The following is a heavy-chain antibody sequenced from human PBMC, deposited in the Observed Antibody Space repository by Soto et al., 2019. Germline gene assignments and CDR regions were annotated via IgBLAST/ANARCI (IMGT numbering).Heavy chain of an antibody. Sequence: EVQLVESGGGLVEPGGSLRLSCAASGFTFTNVWMTWVRQAPGKGLEWVGRIKRKIDDGTTDYAAPVKGRFTISRDDAKSTLYLQMNNRKTEDTAVYYCTTDHYCSSTTCPGAFDMWGQGTMVTVSS. CDR1: GFTFTNVW. CDR2: IKRKIDDGTT. V-gene: IGHV3-15*01. CDR3: TTDHYCSSTTCPGAFDM. J-gene: IGHJ3*02. D-gene: IGHD2-2*01.